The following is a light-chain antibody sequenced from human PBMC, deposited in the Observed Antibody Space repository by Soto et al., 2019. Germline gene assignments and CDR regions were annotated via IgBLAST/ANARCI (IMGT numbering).Light chain of an antibody. CDR1: QSLGTN. CDR3: QHYAYWPLT. V-gene: IGKV3-15*01. Sequence: IVMTQSPGTLSLSPGERATLSCRASQSLGTNLGWYQQKPGQAPRLLIYGASTRATAIPARFSGSGSGTEFTLTIASLQSEDFAVYYCQHYAYWPLTFAGGTKVAIK. J-gene: IGKJ4*01. CDR2: GAS.